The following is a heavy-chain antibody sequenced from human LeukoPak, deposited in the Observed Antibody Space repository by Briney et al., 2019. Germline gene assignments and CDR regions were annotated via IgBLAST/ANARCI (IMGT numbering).Heavy chain of an antibody. Sequence: SGGSLRLSCSGSGFAFSGFAMGWVRQAPGKGLEWVSSISGSGGNTYYADSVEGRFTVSRDNSENTVYLQMNSLRAEDTALYYCARGRGGDYVPSRFDFWGQGTLVTVPS. CDR2: ISGSGGNT. CDR3: ARGRGGDYVPSRFDF. D-gene: IGHD4-17*01. J-gene: IGHJ4*02. CDR1: GFAFSGFA. V-gene: IGHV3-23*01.